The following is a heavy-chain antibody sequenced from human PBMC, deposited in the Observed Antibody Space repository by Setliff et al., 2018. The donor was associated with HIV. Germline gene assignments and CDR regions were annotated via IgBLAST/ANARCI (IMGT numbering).Heavy chain of an antibody. Sequence: PSETLSLTCAVYGGSFTNYFWSWIRQSPGKGLEWIGEINHSGRTKYNPSLKSRVTMSVDTSKNQFSLKLKSVTAADTAVYYCARVKSIKTTLVRLWPRFDLWGQGTQVTVSS. CDR1: GGSFTNYF. V-gene: IGHV4-34*01. CDR3: ARVKSIKTTLVRLWPRFDL. J-gene: IGHJ5*02. CDR2: INHSGRT. D-gene: IGHD3-10*01.